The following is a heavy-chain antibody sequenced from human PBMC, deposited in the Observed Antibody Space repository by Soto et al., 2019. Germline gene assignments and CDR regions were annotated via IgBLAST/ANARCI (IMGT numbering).Heavy chain of an antibody. CDR3: ATIPSHYYYSPMDV. CDR1: GYTFTSFV. CDR2: INAGNGNT. V-gene: IGHV1-3*01. Sequence: QVQLVQSGAEVKKPGASVKASCKASGYTFTSFVIHWVRQAPGQRLEWLGWINAGNGNTKYSQKFQGRVTITRDTSARTAYMELSSLRSQDTAVYYFATIPSHYYYSPMDVWGQGTTVTVSS. D-gene: IGHD2-2*02. J-gene: IGHJ6*02.